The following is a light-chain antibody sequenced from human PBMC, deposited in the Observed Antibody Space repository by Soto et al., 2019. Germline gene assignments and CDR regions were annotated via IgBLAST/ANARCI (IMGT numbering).Light chain of an antibody. CDR2: EVS. V-gene: IGLV2-8*01. J-gene: IGLJ1*01. CDR1: SSDVGGYNY. Sequence: QSALTQPPSASASPGQSVTISCTGTSSDVGGYNYVSWYQLHPGKAPKLMIYEVSKRPSGVPDRFSGSKSGNTASLTVSGLQAEDEADYYCSSYAGSILYVFGTGTKVTVL. CDR3: SSYAGSILYV.